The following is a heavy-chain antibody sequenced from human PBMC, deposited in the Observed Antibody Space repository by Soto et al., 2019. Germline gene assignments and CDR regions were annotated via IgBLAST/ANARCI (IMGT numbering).Heavy chain of an antibody. J-gene: IGHJ4*02. CDR2: MFHIGTT. D-gene: IGHD3-10*01. Sequence: PSQTLSLTCAVSGGSISSSNCWSWVRQPPGKGLEWIGEMFHIGTTNYNPSLTSRVTISVDKSKNQFSLKVSSVTAADTAVYYGARRGDGSPYLDYWGQGTLVTVSS. CDR1: GGSISSSNC. CDR3: ARRGDGSPYLDY. V-gene: IGHV4-4*02.